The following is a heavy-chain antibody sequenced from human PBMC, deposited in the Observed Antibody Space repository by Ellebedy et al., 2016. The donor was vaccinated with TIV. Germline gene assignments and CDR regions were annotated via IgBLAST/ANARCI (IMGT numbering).Heavy chain of an antibody. CDR2: FDPEDGET. CDR1: GYTLTELS. D-gene: IGHD1-14*01. V-gene: IGHV1-24*01. CDR3: ATLQGSNLNLDY. J-gene: IGHJ4*02. Sequence: ASVKVSXKVSGYTLTELSMHWVRQAPGKGLEWMGGFDPEDGETIYAQKFQGRVTMTEDTSTDTAYMELSSLRSKDTAVYYCATLQGSNLNLDYWGQGTLVTVSS.